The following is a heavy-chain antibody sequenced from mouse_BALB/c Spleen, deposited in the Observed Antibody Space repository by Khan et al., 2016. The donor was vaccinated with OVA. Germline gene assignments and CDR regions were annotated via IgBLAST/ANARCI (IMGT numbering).Heavy chain of an antibody. CDR3: APVGSYYVSFAY. V-gene: IGHV1S136*01. CDR1: GYTFTSYV. CDR2: IYPFNGDT. D-gene: IGHD2-12*01. J-gene: IGHJ3*01. Sequence: VQLKQSGPELVKPGASVKMSCKASGYTFTSYVMHWVKQKPGQGLEWIGYIYPFNGDTKYNEKFKDKATLTSDKSSSTAYMELSSLTSEDSAVYCCAPVGSYYVSFAYWDQGTLVTVSA.